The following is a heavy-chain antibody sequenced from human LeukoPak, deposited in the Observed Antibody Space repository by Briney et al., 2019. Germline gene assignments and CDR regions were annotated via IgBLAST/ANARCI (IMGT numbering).Heavy chain of an antibody. J-gene: IGHJ4*02. CDR3: AKELNYYDSSGYYDY. Sequence: GGTLRLSCAASGFTFSSYGMSWVRQAPGKGLEWVSAISGSGGSTYYADSVKGRFTISRDNSKNTLYLQMNSLRAEDTAVYYCAKELNYYDSSGYYDYWGQGTLVTVSS. CDR1: GFTFSSYG. D-gene: IGHD3-22*01. CDR2: ISGSGGST. V-gene: IGHV3-23*01.